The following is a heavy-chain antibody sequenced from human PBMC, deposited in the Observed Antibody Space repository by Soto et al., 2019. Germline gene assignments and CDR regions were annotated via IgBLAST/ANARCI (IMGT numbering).Heavy chain of an antibody. J-gene: IGHJ4*02. V-gene: IGHV3-30-3*01. CDR2: ISHDGINK. D-gene: IGHD2-2*01. CDR1: GFTFSSYA. CDR3: GRCTSTSCHLGSDY. Sequence: SRRLSCAASGFTFSSYAMNWVRQAPGKGVEWVALISHDGINKYYADSVRGRFTISRDSSTNTLYLQMNSLRAADTAVYYCGRCTSTSCHLGSDYWGQGTLVTVSS.